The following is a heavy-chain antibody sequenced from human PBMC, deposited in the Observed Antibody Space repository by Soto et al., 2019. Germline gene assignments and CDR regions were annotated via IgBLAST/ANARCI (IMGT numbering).Heavy chain of an antibody. V-gene: IGHV4-59*01. Sequence: QVQLQESGPGLVKPSETLSLTCTVSGGSISSYYWSWIRQPPGKGLEWIGYIYYSGSTNYNPSLKSRVTISVDTSKNQFSLKLSSVTAADTAVYYCARGVQAVAVAAPRAEYFQHWGEGTLVTVSS. CDR1: GGSISSYY. CDR3: ARGVQAVAVAAPRAEYFQH. D-gene: IGHD6-19*01. J-gene: IGHJ1*01. CDR2: IYYSGST.